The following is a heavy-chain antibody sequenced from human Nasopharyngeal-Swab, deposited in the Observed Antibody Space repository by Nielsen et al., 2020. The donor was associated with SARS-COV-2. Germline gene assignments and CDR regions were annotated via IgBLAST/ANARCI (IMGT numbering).Heavy chain of an antibody. CDR2: IWYDGSNK. CDR3: ARKGEYSSSGGAFDI. V-gene: IGHV3-33*08. D-gene: IGHD6-13*01. CDR1: GFTFSSYG. Sequence: GGSLRLSCAASGFTFSSYGMHWVRQAPGKGLEWVAVIWYDGSNKYYADSVKGRFTISRDNAKKSLYLQMNSLRAEDTALYHCARKGEYSSSGGAFDIWGQGTMVTVSS. J-gene: IGHJ3*02.